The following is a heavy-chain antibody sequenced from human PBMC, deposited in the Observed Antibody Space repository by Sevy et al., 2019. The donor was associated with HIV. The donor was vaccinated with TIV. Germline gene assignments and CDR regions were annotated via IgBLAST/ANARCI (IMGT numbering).Heavy chain of an antibody. Sequence: GGSLRLSCAASGFTFSSYWMSWVRQAPGKGLEWVANIKQDGSEKYYVDSVKGRFTISRDNAKNSLYLQMNSLRAEDTAVYYCVRDRYDILTGYPGGAFDIWGQGTMVTVSS. V-gene: IGHV3-7*01. CDR2: IKQDGSEK. J-gene: IGHJ3*02. CDR1: GFTFSSYW. CDR3: VRDRYDILTGYPGGAFDI. D-gene: IGHD3-9*01.